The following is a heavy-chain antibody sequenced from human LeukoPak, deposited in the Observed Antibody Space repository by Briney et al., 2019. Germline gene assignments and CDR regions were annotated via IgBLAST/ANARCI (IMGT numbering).Heavy chain of an antibody. J-gene: IGHJ4*02. V-gene: IGHV1-8*02. CDR2: MNPNSGNT. CDR3: ASRDMVRGALPWYFDY. CDR1: GYTFTSYD. D-gene: IGHD3-10*01. Sequence: GASVKVSCKASGYTFTSYDINWVRQATGLGLEWMGWMNPNSGNTGYAQKFQGRVTMTEDTSTDTAYMELSSLRSEDTAVYYCASRDMVRGALPWYFDYWGQGTLVTVSS.